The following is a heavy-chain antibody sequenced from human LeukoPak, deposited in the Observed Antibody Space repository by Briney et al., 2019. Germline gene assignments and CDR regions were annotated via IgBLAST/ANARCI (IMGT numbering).Heavy chain of an antibody. J-gene: IGHJ4*02. V-gene: IGHV3-64D*06. D-gene: IGHD3-10*01. CDR3: VKTVYDTMVRGVITRPFDY. CDR1: GFTFSSYA. CDR2: ISSNGGST. Sequence: PGGSLRLSCSASGFTFSSYAMHWVRQAPGKGLEYVSAISSNGGSTYYADSVKGRFTISRDNSKNTLYLQMSSLRAEDTAVYYSVKTVYDTMVRGVITRPFDYWGQGTLVTVSS.